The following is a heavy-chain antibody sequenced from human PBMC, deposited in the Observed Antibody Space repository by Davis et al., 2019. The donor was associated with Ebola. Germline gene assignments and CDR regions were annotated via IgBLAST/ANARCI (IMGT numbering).Heavy chain of an antibody. V-gene: IGHV3-21*01. J-gene: IGHJ6*02. CDR1: GFTFSSYA. D-gene: IGHD6-6*01. CDR3: ARSSIAARPGYYYGMDV. Sequence: GGSLRLSCAASGFTFSSYAMSWVRQAPGKGLEWVSSISSSSSYIYYADSVKGRFTISRDNAKNSLYLQMNSLRAEDTAVYYCARSSIAARPGYYYGMDVWGQGTTVTVSS. CDR2: ISSSSSYI.